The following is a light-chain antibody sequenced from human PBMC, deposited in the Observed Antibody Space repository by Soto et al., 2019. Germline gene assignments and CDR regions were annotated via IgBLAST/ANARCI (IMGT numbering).Light chain of an antibody. V-gene: IGKV1-5*03. CDR3: QHYSTYPYT. J-gene: IGKJ2*01. CDR1: QSISDW. Sequence: DIQMTQSPSTLSASVGDRVTITCRASQSISDWLAWYQQKPGKAPKLLIYKASNLGSGVPSRFSGSGSGTAFTLTNSSVQPDDFATYYCQHYSTYPYTFGQGTKLEI. CDR2: KAS.